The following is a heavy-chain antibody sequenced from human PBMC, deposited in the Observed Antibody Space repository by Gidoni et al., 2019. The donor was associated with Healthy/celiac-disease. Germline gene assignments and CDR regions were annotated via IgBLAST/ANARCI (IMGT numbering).Heavy chain of an antibody. CDR2: IWYDGSNQ. CDR3: ARDLRRYYYGSGSSYYYGMDV. V-gene: IGHV3-33*01. D-gene: IGHD3-10*01. Sequence: QVQLVESGGGVVQPGRSLRLSCAASGFTFSSYGMPWVRQAPGKGLEWVAVIWYDGSNQYYADSVKGRFTISSDNSKNSLYLQMNSLRAEDTAVYYCARDLRRYYYGSGSSYYYGMDVWGQGTTVTVCS. J-gene: IGHJ6*02. CDR1: GFTFSSYG.